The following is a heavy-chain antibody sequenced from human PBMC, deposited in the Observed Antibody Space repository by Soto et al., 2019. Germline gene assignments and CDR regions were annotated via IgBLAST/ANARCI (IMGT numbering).Heavy chain of an antibody. V-gene: IGHV1-69*12. CDR1: GGTFSSYA. Sequence: QVQLVQSGAEVKKPGSSVKVSCKASGGTFSSYAISWVRQAPGQGLEWMGGIIPIFGTANYAQKFQGRVTXXAXEXXSTAYMELSSLRSEDTAVYYCARAGRDWAGNWFDPWGQGTLVTVSS. CDR2: IIPIFGTA. CDR3: ARAGRDWAGNWFDP. J-gene: IGHJ5*02. D-gene: IGHD2-21*02.